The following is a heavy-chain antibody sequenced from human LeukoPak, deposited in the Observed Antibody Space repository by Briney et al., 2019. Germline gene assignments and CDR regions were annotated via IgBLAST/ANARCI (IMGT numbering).Heavy chain of an antibody. CDR2: LYSDGNT. CDR1: GFTVITND. CDR3: ARGVEPLAANTLAY. Sequence: AGGSLRLSCAASGFTVITNDMTWVRQAPGKGLEWVSVLYSDGNTKYADSVQGRFTISRDNFKSTLYLEMNSLSPDDTAVYYCARGVEPLAANTLAYWGQGTLVTVSS. D-gene: IGHD1-14*01. V-gene: IGHV3-53*01. J-gene: IGHJ4*02.